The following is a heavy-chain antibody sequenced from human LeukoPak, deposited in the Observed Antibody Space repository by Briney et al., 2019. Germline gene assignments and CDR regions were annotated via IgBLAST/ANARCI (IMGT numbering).Heavy chain of an antibody. J-gene: IGHJ4*02. V-gene: IGHV1-2*02. D-gene: IGHD6-19*01. CDR3: ARGPTSGLDS. Sequence: ASVKVSCKASGYXFSDYYIHWVRQAPGQGLEWMGWINPNSGGAIYAQKFQGRVTMTRDTSTSTAYMELSSLRSDDTAVYYCARGPTSGLDSWGQGTLVTVSS. CDR1: GYXFSDYY. CDR2: INPNSGGA.